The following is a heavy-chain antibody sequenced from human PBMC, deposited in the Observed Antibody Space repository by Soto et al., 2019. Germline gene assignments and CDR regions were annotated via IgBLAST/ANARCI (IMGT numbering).Heavy chain of an antibody. CDR1: GGSISSGGYY. V-gene: IGHV4-31*03. J-gene: IGHJ2*01. Sequence: QVQLQESGPGLVKPSQTLSLTCTVSGGSISSGGYYWSWIRQHPGKGLEWIGYIYYSGSTYYNPYLKSRVTISVDTSKNQFSLKLSSVTAADTAVYYCARIHDYGDYLGWYFDLWGRGTLVTVSS. CDR2: IYYSGST. CDR3: ARIHDYGDYLGWYFDL. D-gene: IGHD4-17*01.